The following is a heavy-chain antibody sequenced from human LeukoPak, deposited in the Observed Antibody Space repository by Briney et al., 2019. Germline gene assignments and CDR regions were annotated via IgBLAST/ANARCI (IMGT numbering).Heavy chain of an antibody. CDR2: IIPIFDTA. CDR1: GGTFSNYA. V-gene: IGHV1-69*13. D-gene: IGHD6-6*01. J-gene: IGHJ4*02. CDR3: ARDSPISSSSSSSRDY. Sequence: WASVKVSCKASGGTFSNYAISWVRQAPGQGLEWMGGIIPIFDTANYAQKFQGRVTITADESTSTAYMELSSLRSDDTAVYYCARDSPISSSSSSSRDYWGQGTLVTVSS.